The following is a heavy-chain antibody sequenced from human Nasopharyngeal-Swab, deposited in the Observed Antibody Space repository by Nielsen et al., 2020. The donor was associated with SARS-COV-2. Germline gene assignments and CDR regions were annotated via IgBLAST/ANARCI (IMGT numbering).Heavy chain of an antibody. CDR3: AKQSANWGSYFDY. V-gene: IGHV3-23*01. Sequence: GESLKISCAASEFTFSSYAMSWVRQAPGKGLEWVSAISAASVNTQYANSVKGRSTISRDNSKNTLYLQMNTLRAEDTAIYYCAKQSANWGSYFDYWGQGTLVTVSS. CDR2: ISAASVNT. CDR1: EFTFSSYA. J-gene: IGHJ4*02. D-gene: IGHD7-27*01.